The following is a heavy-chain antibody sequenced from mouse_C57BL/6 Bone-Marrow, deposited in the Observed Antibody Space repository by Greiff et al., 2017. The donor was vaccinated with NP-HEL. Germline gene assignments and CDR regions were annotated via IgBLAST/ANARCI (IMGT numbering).Heavy chain of an antibody. CDR2: IDPSDSYT. J-gene: IGHJ3*01. CDR3: ARKYPFAY. Sequence: QVQLQQPGAELVKPGASVKLSCKASGYTFTSYWMQWVKQRPGQGLEWIGEIDPSDSYTNYSQKFKGKATLTVDTSSSTAYMQLSSLTSEDSAVYYCARKYPFAYWGQGTLVTVSA. V-gene: IGHV1-50*01. D-gene: IGHD5-1*01. CDR1: GYTFTSYW.